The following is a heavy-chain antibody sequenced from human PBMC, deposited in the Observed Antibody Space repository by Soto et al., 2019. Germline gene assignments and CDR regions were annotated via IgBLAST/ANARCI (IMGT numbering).Heavy chain of an antibody. CDR2: IKQDGSEK. CDR3: ARVYGDYYFDY. V-gene: IGHV3-7*01. CDR1: GFTFSSYW. J-gene: IGHJ4*02. D-gene: IGHD4-17*01. Sequence: EVQLVESGGGLVQPGGSLRLSCAASGFTFSSYWMSWVRQAPGKGLEWVANIKQDGSEKYYVDSVKGRFTISRDNAKNSLYLQMSSLRAEDTAVYYCARVYGDYYFDYWGQGTLVAVSS.